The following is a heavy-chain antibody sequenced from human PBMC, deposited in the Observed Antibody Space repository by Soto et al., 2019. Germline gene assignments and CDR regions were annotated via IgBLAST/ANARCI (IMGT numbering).Heavy chain of an antibody. CDR2: IYYSGST. Sequence: SETLSLTCTVSGGSISSSSYYWGWIRQPPGKGLEWIGSIYYSGSTYYNPSLKSRVTISVDTSKNQFSLKLSSVTAADTAVYYCARTFAKLHNYYYMDVWGKGTTVTVSS. D-gene: IGHD1-7*01. J-gene: IGHJ6*03. CDR1: GGSISSSSYY. CDR3: ARTFAKLHNYYYMDV. V-gene: IGHV4-39*01.